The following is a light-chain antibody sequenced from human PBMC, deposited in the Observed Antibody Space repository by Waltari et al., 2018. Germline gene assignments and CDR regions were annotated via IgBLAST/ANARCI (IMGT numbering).Light chain of an antibody. J-gene: IGKJ5*01. CDR1: QSISSY. CDR3: QQSYSTPQVT. Sequence: DIQMTHSPSPLPASVGASVTLPCPASQSISSYLNWDQQKPGKAPKLLIYAASSLQSGVPSRFSGSGSGTDFTLTISSLQPEDFATYYCQQSYSTPQVTFGQGTRLEIK. CDR2: AAS. V-gene: IGKV1-39*01.